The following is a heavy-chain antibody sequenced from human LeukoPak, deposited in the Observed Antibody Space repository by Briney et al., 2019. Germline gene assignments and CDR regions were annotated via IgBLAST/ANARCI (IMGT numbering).Heavy chain of an antibody. Sequence: GGSLRLSCAASGFTVSSNYMSWVRQAPGKGLEWVSVIYSGGSTYYADSVKGRFTTSRDNSKNTLYLQMNSLRAEDTAVYYCAREDGSSWYYFDYWGQGTLVTVSS. J-gene: IGHJ4*02. CDR3: AREDGSSWYYFDY. CDR2: IYSGGST. CDR1: GFTVSSNY. D-gene: IGHD6-13*01. V-gene: IGHV3-66*01.